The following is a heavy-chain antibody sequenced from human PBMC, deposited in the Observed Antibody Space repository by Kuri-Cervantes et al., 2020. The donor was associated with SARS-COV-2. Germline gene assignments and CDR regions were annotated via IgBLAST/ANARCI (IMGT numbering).Heavy chain of an antibody. J-gene: IGHJ6*03. V-gene: IGHV3-20*04. Sequence: GGSLRLSCAASGFTFDDYGMSWVRQAPGKGLEWVSGINWNGGSTGYADSVKGRFTISRDNAKNTLYLQMNSLKTEDTAMYYCARPPRGYYYMDVWGKGTTVTVSS. CDR1: GFTFDDYG. D-gene: IGHD3-10*01. CDR3: ARPPRGYYYMDV. CDR2: INWNGGST.